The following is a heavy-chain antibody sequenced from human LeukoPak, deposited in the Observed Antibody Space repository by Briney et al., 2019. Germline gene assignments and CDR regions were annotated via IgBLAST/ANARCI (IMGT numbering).Heavy chain of an antibody. Sequence: ASVKVSCKASGYTFTSYDINWVRRATGQGLEWMGWMNPNSGNTGYAQKFQGRVTMTRNTSISTAYMELSSLRSEDTAVYYCARGGDYYDSSGFPTDYYYGMDVWGQGTTVTVSS. CDR2: MNPNSGNT. D-gene: IGHD3-22*01. CDR1: GYTFTSYD. V-gene: IGHV1-8*01. J-gene: IGHJ6*02. CDR3: ARGGDYYDSSGFPTDYYYGMDV.